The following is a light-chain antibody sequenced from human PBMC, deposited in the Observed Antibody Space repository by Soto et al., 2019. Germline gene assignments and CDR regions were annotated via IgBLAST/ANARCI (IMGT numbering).Light chain of an antibody. CDR3: QQDGSSPLFT. Sequence: EIVLTQSPGTLSLSPGERATLSCRASQSVSSSYLAWYKQKPGQAPRLLIYGASSRATGIPDRFSGSGSGTDCPLTISRLEPEDFAVYYCQQDGSSPLFTFGPGTKVDIK. CDR1: QSVSSSY. CDR2: GAS. V-gene: IGKV3-20*01. J-gene: IGKJ3*01.